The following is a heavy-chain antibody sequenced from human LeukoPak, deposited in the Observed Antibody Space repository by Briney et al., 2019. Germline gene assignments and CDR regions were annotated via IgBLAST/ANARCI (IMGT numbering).Heavy chain of an antibody. CDR3: ARASSAFDI. Sequence: GGSLRLSCAASGFTFSDNYMSWIRQAPGKGLEWVSYISSSGSIYYADSVKGRFTISRDNAKNSLYLQMNSLRAEDTAVYYCARASSAFDIWGQGTMVTVSS. V-gene: IGHV3-11*04. J-gene: IGHJ3*02. CDR1: GFTFSDNY. CDR2: ISSSGSI. D-gene: IGHD3-10*01.